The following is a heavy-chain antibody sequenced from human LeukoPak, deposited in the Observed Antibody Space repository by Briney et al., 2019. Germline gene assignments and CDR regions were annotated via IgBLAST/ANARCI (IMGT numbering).Heavy chain of an antibody. V-gene: IGHV6-1*01. CDR2: TYYRSKYYI. J-gene: IGHJ4*02. CDR1: GDSVANNGAA. CDR3: ARDGPGDQGLGC. Sequence: SQTLSLTCAIFGDSVANNGAAWNWIRQSPSRGLEWLGRTYYRSKYYIDYAESVKSRITINPDTSRNQYSLQLKSVTPEDTAVYYCARDGPGDQGLGCWGQGTLVTVSS. D-gene: IGHD3-10*01.